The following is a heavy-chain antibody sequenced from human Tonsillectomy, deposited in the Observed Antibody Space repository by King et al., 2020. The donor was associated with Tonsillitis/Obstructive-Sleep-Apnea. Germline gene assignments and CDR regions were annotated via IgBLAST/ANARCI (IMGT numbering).Heavy chain of an antibody. CDR1: GLTFSSYA. V-gene: IGHV3-23*04. J-gene: IGHJ4*02. CDR3: ASGYSGYEAGY. D-gene: IGHD5-12*01. Sequence: VQLVESGGGLVQPGGSLRLSCAASGLTFSSYAMSWVRQAPGKGLEWVSAISGSGGSTYYSDSVKGRFTISRDTSMNTLYLQMNSLRAEDTAVYYCASGYSGYEAGYWGQGTLVTVSS. CDR2: ISGSGGST.